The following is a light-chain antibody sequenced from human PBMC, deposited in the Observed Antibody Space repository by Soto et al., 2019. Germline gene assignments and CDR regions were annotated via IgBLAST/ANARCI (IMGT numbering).Light chain of an antibody. Sequence: QSVLSQLPSVSGAPGQRVSISCTGGSCHIGAGHDVHWYQQLPGTAPKLLLYGNGNRPSGVPERFSGSKSGPSASLAITGLQAEDEADYYCQSYDSSLSGSEVFGTGTKVTVL. CDR1: SCHIGAGHD. J-gene: IGLJ1*01. CDR2: GNG. CDR3: QSYDSSLSGSEV. V-gene: IGLV1-40*01.